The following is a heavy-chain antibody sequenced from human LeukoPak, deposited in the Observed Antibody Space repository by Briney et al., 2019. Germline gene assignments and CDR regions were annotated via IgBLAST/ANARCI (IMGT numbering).Heavy chain of an antibody. CDR1: GFTFSSYG. D-gene: IGHD2-2*01. CDR2: ISYDGSNK. V-gene: IGHV3-30*03. CDR3: AVRDVVPAAMGGY. Sequence: GGSLRLSCAASGFTFSSYGMHWVRQAPGKGLEWVAVISYDGSNKYYADSVKGRFTISRDNSKNTLYLQMNSLRAEDTAVYYSAVRDVVPAAMGGYWGQGTLVTVSS. J-gene: IGHJ4*02.